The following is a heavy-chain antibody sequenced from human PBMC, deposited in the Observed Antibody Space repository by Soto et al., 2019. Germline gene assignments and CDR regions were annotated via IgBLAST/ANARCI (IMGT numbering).Heavy chain of an antibody. CDR2: VIPVLTTT. J-gene: IGHJ6*02. Sequence: QVQLVQSGAEVKKPGSSVRVSCRSSGDTFSSYIVNWLRLAPGRGLEWMGRVIPVLTTTDYAQNFRGRVTSSADRSTNTVYLDLSSLRSGDTAVYYCARRRYCGYDCYHKHYYGMDVWGQGSLVTVAS. D-gene: IGHD2-21*02. V-gene: IGHV1-69*08. CDR3: ARRRYCGYDCYHKHYYGMDV. CDR1: GDTFSSYI.